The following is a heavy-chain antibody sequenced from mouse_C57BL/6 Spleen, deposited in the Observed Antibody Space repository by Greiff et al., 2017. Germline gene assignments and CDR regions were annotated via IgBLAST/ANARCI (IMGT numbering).Heavy chain of an antibody. J-gene: IGHJ4*01. CDR2: ISSGGDYI. V-gene: IGHV5-9-1*02. D-gene: IGHD2-4*01. Sequence: EVQLVESGAGLVKPGGSLKLSCAASGFTFSSYAMSWVRQTPEKRLEWVAYISSGGDYIYYADTVKGRCTISRDNARNTLYLQMSSLKSEDTAMYYCTRDDWGFYAMDYWGQGTSVTVSS. CDR3: TRDDWGFYAMDY. CDR1: GFTFSSYA.